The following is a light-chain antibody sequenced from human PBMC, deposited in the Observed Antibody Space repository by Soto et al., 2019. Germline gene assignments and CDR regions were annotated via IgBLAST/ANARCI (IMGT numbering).Light chain of an antibody. CDR2: KAS. V-gene: IGKV1-5*03. J-gene: IGKJ1*01. Sequence: DIPMTQSPSTLSASVGDRVTVTCRASQSVSGWLAWYQQKPGRAPKLLIYKASSLETGVPSRFSGSGSGTEFTLTISSLQPDDFATYYCQQYSSFSWTFGQGTKVEVK. CDR3: QQYSSFSWT. CDR1: QSVSGW.